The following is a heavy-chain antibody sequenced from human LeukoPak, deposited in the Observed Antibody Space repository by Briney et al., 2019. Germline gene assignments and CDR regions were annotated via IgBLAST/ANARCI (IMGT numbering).Heavy chain of an antibody. CDR1: GYTFTSYY. D-gene: IGHD1-26*01. Sequence: ASVKVSCKASGYTFTSYYMHWVRQAPGQGLEWMGIINPSGGSTSYAQKFQGRVTMTRDTSTSTVYMELSSLRSQDTAVYYCARAGGSYRSFGYWGQGTLVTVSS. CDR2: INPSGGST. V-gene: IGHV1-46*01. CDR3: ARAGGSYRSFGY. J-gene: IGHJ4*02.